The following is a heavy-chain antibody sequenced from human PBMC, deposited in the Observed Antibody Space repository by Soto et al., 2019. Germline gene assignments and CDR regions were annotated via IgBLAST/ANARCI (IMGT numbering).Heavy chain of an antibody. D-gene: IGHD5-12*01. Sequence: GGSLRLSCAASGFTFSSYWMSWVRQAPGKGLEWVANIKQDGSEKYYVDSVKGRFTISRDNAKNSLYLQMNSLRAEDTAVYYCARDRGYSGHDPRTVWGQGTLVTVSS. V-gene: IGHV3-7*03. CDR1: GFTFSSYW. J-gene: IGHJ4*02. CDR3: ARDRGYSGHDPRTV. CDR2: IKQDGSEK.